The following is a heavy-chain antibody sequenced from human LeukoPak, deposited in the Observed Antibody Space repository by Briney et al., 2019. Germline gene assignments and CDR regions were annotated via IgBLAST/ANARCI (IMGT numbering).Heavy chain of an antibody. CDR3: ARGSDSYSSGYWD. CDR2: IIPIFGTA. CDR1: GGTFSSYA. Sequence: ASVTVSCKASGGTFSSYAISWVRQAPGQGLEWMGGIIPIFGTANYAQKFQGRVTITTDESTSTAYMELSSLRSEDTAVYYCARGSDSYSSGYWDWGQGTLVTVSS. D-gene: IGHD3-22*01. J-gene: IGHJ4*02. V-gene: IGHV1-69*05.